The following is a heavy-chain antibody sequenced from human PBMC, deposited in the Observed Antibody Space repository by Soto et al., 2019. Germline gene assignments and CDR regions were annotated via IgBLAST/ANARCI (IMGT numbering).Heavy chain of an antibody. J-gene: IGHJ5*02. V-gene: IGHV2-26*01. Sequence: QVTLKESGPVLVKPTETLTLRCTVSGLSITDSEMGVSWIRQPPGQPLEWLAHIDSSGEKSYRTFLKSRLAMSKDTPKSQIVLTMTNMHPADTATYYCARRHLAVAVSPWFDPWGQGIPVTVSS. D-gene: IGHD6-19*01. CDR3: ARRHLAVAVSPWFDP. CDR2: IDSSGEK. CDR1: GLSITDSEMG.